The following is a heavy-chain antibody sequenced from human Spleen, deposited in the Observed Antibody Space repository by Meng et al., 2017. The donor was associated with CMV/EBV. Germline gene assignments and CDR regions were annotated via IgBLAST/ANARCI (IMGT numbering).Heavy chain of an antibody. Sequence: SISSADYYWTWIRQHPGKGLEWIGYIYYSGSTYYNPSLKSRLTLSVDTSKNQFSLELGSVTAADTAVYYCARVTHGSGTYYDHYYFDYWGQGTLVTVSS. CDR2: IYYSGST. V-gene: IGHV4-31*02. CDR1: SISSADYY. D-gene: IGHD3-10*01. CDR3: ARVTHGSGTYYDHYYFDY. J-gene: IGHJ4*02.